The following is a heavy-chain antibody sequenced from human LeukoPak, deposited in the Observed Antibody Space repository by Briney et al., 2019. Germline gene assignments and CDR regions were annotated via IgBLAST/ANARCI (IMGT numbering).Heavy chain of an antibody. J-gene: IGHJ3*02. Sequence: SETLSLTCTVSGGSISSYYWSWMRQPPGKALEWIGYIYYSGSTNYNPSLKSRVTISIDRSKNQFSLKLSSVTAADTAVYYCARDSGVIPETDDAFDIWGQGTMVTVSS. V-gene: IGHV4-59*01. CDR2: IYYSGST. CDR3: ARDSGVIPETDDAFDI. D-gene: IGHD3-10*01. CDR1: GGSISSYY.